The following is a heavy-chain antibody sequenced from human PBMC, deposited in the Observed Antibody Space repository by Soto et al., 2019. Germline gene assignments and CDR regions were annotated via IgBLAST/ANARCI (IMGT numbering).Heavy chain of an antibody. D-gene: IGHD3-9*01. CDR1: GFTFSSYG. V-gene: IGHV3-30*18. Sequence: GGSLRLSCAASGFTFSSYGMHWVRQAPGKGLEWVAVISYDGSNKYYADSVKGRFTISRDNSKNTLYLQMNSLRAEDTAVYYCAKEHDILTGYYPVRFDYWGQGTLVTVSS. CDR2: ISYDGSNK. CDR3: AKEHDILTGYYPVRFDY. J-gene: IGHJ4*02.